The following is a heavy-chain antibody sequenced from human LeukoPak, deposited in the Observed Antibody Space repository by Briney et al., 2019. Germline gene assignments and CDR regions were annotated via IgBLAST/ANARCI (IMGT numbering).Heavy chain of an antibody. D-gene: IGHD6-19*01. CDR2: INPSGGST. J-gene: IGHJ4*02. V-gene: IGHV1-46*01. CDR3: ARERPQIAPSSSGWGFDY. CDR1: GYTFTRYY. Sequence: ASVKVSCKASGYTFTRYYMHWVRHAPGQGLEWMGIINPSGGSTSYAQKFQGRVTMTRDTSTSTVYMELSSLRSEDTAVYYCARERPQIAPSSSGWGFDYWGQGTLVTVSS.